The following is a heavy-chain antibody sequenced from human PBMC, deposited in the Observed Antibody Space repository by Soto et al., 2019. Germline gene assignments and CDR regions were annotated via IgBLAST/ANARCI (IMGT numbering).Heavy chain of an antibody. Sequence: ASVPVSCEASGYTFTSYDSNWLRQANGKGLEWVEWMNPTSGNPDYAQKFQGRVTMTSNTSIRTAYLELSSLRSEDTAVYYCARGLGFLAWLLEYTSFDPWGQGTLVTVSS. D-gene: IGHD3-3*01. CDR3: ARGLGFLAWLLEYTSFDP. CDR1: GYTFTSYD. V-gene: IGHV1-8*01. J-gene: IGHJ5*02. CDR2: MNPTSGNP.